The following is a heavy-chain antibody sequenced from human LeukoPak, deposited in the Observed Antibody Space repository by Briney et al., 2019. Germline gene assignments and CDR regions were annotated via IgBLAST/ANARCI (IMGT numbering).Heavy chain of an antibody. Sequence: GASVKVSCKASGYTFTSYGISWVRQAPGQGLEWMGWISAYNGNTNYAQKLQGRVTMTTDTSTSTAYMELRSLRSDDTAVYYCARGDGPATYYYYYYGMDVWGQGTTVTVSS. CDR2: ISAYNGNT. CDR3: ARGDGPATYYYYYYGMDV. J-gene: IGHJ6*02. CDR1: GYTFTSYG. V-gene: IGHV1-18*01. D-gene: IGHD2-2*01.